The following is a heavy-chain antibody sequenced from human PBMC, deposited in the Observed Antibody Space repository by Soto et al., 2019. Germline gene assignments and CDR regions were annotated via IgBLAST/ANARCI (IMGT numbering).Heavy chain of an antibody. CDR1: GGSISSYY. CDR2: IYYSGST. Sequence: QVQLQESGPGLVKPSETLSLTCTVSGGSISSYYWSWIRQPPGKGLEWIGYIYYSGSTNYTPSLKSRVTISVDTSKNQFSLKLSSATAADTAVYYCARRYGGNLDYWGQGTLVTVSS. D-gene: IGHD1-1*01. V-gene: IGHV4-59*08. J-gene: IGHJ4*02. CDR3: ARRYGGNLDY.